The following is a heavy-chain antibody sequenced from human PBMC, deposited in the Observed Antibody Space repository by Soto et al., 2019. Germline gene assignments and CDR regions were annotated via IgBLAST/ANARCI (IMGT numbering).Heavy chain of an antibody. Sequence: QLQLVQSGPEVKRPGSSVTVSCKASGGTFGYFGITWVRQVPGRGPEWMGGIIPTAGTADNAQRFQGRLKITADEVTGTSYMDLSSLSSEDTAIYYCARELITMMRGSSACWLDPWGQGTLVTVSS. CDR1: GGTFGYFG. CDR2: IIPTAGTA. CDR3: ARELITMMRGSSACWLDP. D-gene: IGHD3-22*01. V-gene: IGHV1-69*01. J-gene: IGHJ5*02.